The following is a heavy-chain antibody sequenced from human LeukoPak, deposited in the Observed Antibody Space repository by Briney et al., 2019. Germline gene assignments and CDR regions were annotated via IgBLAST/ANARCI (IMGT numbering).Heavy chain of an antibody. Sequence: GGSLRLSCAASGFTVSSNYMSWVRQAPGKGLEWVSVIYSGGSTYYADSVKGRFTISRDNSKNTLYLQMNSPRAEDTAVYYCARVDYYDSSGEGGAFDIWGQGTMVTVSS. CDR3: ARVDYYDSSGEGGAFDI. V-gene: IGHV3-66*01. D-gene: IGHD3-22*01. J-gene: IGHJ3*02. CDR1: GFTVSSNY. CDR2: IYSGGST.